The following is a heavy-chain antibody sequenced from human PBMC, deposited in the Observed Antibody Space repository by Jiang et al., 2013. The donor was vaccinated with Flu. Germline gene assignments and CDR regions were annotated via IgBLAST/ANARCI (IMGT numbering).Heavy chain of an antibody. Sequence: PRGSRRDSPRAASGFIFSDHYMDWVRQASREGGWSGLAVVETKADGYTTDYAASVKGRFTVSRDDSKNSVFLQMNSLKTEDTAVYYCGRGYKYVVSYLDLWGRGTLVTVSS. V-gene: IGHV3-72*01. CDR3: GRGYKYVVSYLDL. J-gene: IGHJ2*01. CDR2: VETKADGYTT. CDR1: GFIFSDHY. D-gene: IGHD2-2*02.